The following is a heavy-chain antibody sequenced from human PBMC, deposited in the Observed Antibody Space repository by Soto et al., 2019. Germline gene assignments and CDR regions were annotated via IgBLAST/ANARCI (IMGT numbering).Heavy chain of an antibody. CDR3: AKGIYESLEWLLFDAFEI. CDR2: ISGSGGST. D-gene: IGHD3-3*01. J-gene: IGHJ3*02. Sequence: EVQLLESGGGLVQPGGSLRLSCAASGFTFSSYAMSWVRQAPGKGLEWVSAISGSGGSTYYADSVKGRFTISRDNSKNTLYRQRNSRRAEDTAVYYWAKGIYESLEWLLFDAFEIWGQGTMVTVSS. V-gene: IGHV3-23*01. CDR1: GFTFSSYA.